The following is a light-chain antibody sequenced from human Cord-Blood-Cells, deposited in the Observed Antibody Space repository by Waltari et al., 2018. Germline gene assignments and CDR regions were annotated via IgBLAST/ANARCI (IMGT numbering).Light chain of an antibody. CDR2: GAS. CDR3: QQYNNRPPWT. Sequence: EIVLTQSPATLSVSPREIATLSSRASRRVSSNLAWYHQKTGQAPRLLIYGASTRATGIPARCSGSGSGTEFTLTISSLQSEDVAVYYCQQYNNRPPWTFGQGTKVEIK. CDR1: RRVSSN. V-gene: IGKV3-15*01. J-gene: IGKJ1*01.